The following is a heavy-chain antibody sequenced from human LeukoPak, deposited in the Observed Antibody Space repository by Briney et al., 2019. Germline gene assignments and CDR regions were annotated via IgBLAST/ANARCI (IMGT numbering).Heavy chain of an antibody. J-gene: IGHJ4*02. Sequence: SETLSLTCAVYGGSFSGYYWSWIRQPPGKGLEWIGEINHSGSTNYNPSLKSRVTISVDTSKNQFSPKLSSVTAADTAVYYCARVGTRYCSGGSCQYFDYWGQGTLVTVSS. V-gene: IGHV4-34*01. CDR1: GGSFSGYY. D-gene: IGHD2-15*01. CDR3: ARVGTRYCSGGSCQYFDY. CDR2: INHSGST.